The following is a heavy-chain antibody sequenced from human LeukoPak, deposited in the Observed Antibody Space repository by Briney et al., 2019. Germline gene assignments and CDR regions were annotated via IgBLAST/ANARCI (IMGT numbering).Heavy chain of an antibody. CDR3: ARGEQLAAGYYYYMDV. J-gene: IGHJ6*03. CDR2: INAGNGNT. D-gene: IGHD6-6*01. CDR1: GYTFTSYA. V-gene: IGHV1-3*03. Sequence: ASVKVSCKASGYTFTSYAMHWVRQAPGQRLEWMGWINAGNGNTKYSQEFQGRVTITRDTSASTAYMELSSLRSEDMAVYYCARGEQLAAGYYYYMDVWGKGTTVTVSS.